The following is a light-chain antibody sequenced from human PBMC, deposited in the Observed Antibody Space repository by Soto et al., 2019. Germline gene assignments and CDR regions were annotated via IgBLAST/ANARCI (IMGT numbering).Light chain of an antibody. CDR3: SSYTSSSTLV. Sequence: QSVLTQPASVSGSPGQSITISCTGTSSDIGGYNFVSWYQKHPGKAPKLMIFEVGNRPSGVSDRFSGSKSGNTASLTISGLQAEDEADYYCSSYTSSSTLVFGGGTKVTVL. CDR2: EVG. V-gene: IGLV2-14*01. CDR1: SSDIGGYNF. J-gene: IGLJ3*02.